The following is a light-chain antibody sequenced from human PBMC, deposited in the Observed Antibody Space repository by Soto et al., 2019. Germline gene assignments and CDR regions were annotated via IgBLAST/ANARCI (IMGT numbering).Light chain of an antibody. CDR3: SAYTSSSIVV. CDR1: SSDVGGYNY. Sequence: QSVLTQPASVSGSPGQSITISCTGTSSDVGGYNYVSWYQQHPGKGPKLMLYDVSNRPSGVSNRFSGSKSGNTASLTISGLQAEDEADYYCSAYTSSSIVVFGGGTKVTVL. J-gene: IGLJ2*01. V-gene: IGLV2-14*01. CDR2: DVS.